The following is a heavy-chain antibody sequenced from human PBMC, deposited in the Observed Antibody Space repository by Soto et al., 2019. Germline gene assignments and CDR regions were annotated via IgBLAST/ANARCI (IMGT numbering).Heavy chain of an antibody. CDR1: GFTVSSNF. J-gene: IGHJ4*02. CDR2: IHSAGTT. Sequence: EVQLVESGGGLVQPGGSLRLSCAASGFTVSSNFMSWVRQAPGEGLEWVSSIHSAGTTYYADSVKGRFTISRHDSNNTLYVQMNSLRTEDTAVYYCARMYTTNWYSLAYWDQGTLVTVSS. CDR3: ARMYTTNWYSLAY. D-gene: IGHD6-13*01. V-gene: IGHV3-53*04.